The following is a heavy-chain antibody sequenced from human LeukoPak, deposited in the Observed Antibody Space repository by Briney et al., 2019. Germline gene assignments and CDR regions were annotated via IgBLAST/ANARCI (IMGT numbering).Heavy chain of an antibody. D-gene: IGHD2-2*01. V-gene: IGHV4-39*07. Sequence: SETLSLTFSVSGASISTSNYFWGWFRQPPGKGLEYIGNIYYDGSSHYNPSLESRVTISVDTSKNQFSLKLSSVTAADTAVYYCASGSTSRDMDVWGKGTTVTVSS. CDR2: IYYDGSS. CDR3: ASGSTSRDMDV. J-gene: IGHJ6*03. CDR1: GASISTSNYF.